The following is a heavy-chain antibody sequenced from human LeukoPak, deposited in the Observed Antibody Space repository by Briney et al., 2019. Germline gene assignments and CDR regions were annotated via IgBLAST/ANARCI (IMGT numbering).Heavy chain of an antibody. V-gene: IGHV3-23*01. CDR1: GFTFSSYA. J-gene: IGHJ3*02. CDR2: ISGSGGST. D-gene: IGHD3-22*01. Sequence: TGGSLRLSCAASGFTFSSYAMSWVRQAPGKGLEWVSAISGSGGSTYYADSVKGRFTISRDNSKNTVYLQMNSLRAEDTAVYYCASRYYYDSSGYKDDAFDIWGQGTMVTVSS. CDR3: ASRYYYDSSGYKDDAFDI.